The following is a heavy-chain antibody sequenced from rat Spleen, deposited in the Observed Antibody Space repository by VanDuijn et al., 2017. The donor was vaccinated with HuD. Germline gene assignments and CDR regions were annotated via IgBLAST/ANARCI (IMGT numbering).Heavy chain of an antibody. V-gene: IGHV3-3*01. J-gene: IGHJ2*01. CDR1: DYSITSSYR. D-gene: IGHD3-1*01. CDR2: INSEGTT. Sequence: EVQLQESGPGLVKPSQSPSLTCSVTDYSITSSYRWSWIRKFPGNKLEWMGYINSEGTTNYNPSLKSLIFMTRDTSKNQFFLQVNSVTTGDTATYYCARENKSKAYWGQGVRVTVSS. CDR3: ARENKSKAY.